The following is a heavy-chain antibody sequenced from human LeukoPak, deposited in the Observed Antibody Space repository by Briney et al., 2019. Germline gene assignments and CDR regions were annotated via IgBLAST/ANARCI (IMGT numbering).Heavy chain of an antibody. CDR1: GGSISSGSYY. Sequence: TLSLTCTVSGGSISSGSYYWSWIRQPAGKGLEWIGRIYTSGSTNYNPSLKSRVTISVDTSKNQFSLKLSSVTAADTAVYYCARVPLLCSSTSCRDYWGQGTLVTVSS. D-gene: IGHD2-2*01. V-gene: IGHV4-61*02. CDR2: IYTSGST. J-gene: IGHJ4*02. CDR3: ARVPLLCSSTSCRDY.